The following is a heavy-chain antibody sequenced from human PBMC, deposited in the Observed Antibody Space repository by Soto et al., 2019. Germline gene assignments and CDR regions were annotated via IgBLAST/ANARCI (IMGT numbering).Heavy chain of an antibody. CDR2: ISAYNGNT. V-gene: IGHV1-18*01. J-gene: IGHJ6*03. CDR3: ARLPDPGVDPYYYYYMDV. D-gene: IGHD3-3*01. CDR1: GYTFTSYG. Sequence: VSVKVSCKASGYTFTSYGISWVRQAPGQGLEWMGWISAYNGNTNYAQRLQGRVTMTTDTSTSTAYMELRSLRSDDTAVYYCARLPDPGVDPYYYYYMDVWGKGTTVTVSS.